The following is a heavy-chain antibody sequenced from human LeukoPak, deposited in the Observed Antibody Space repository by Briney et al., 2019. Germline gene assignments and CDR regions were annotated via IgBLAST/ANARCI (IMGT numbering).Heavy chain of an antibody. Sequence: SETLPLTCTVSGGSISSYYWSWIRQPPGKRLEWIGHIYYSGSTNHNHSLKSRVTISVDTSKNQFSLKLSSVTAADTAVYYCASRSSIWSGYQDTLYYFDSWGQGTLVTASS. D-gene: IGHD3-3*01. CDR2: IYYSGST. V-gene: IGHV4-59*01. CDR3: ASRSSIWSGYQDTLYYFDS. J-gene: IGHJ4*02. CDR1: GGSISSYY.